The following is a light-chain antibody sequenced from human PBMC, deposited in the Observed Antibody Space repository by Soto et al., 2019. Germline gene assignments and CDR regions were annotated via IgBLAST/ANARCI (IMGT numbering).Light chain of an antibody. CDR1: SSDVGNYNR. Sequence: QSALTQPPSVSGSPGQSVTISCTGTSSDVGNYNRVSWYQQPPGTAPKVIIYEVSNRPSGVPDRFSGSKSGNTASLTISGLQAEDEADYYCSSYTSSSPHVSGTGTKLTAL. J-gene: IGLJ1*01. V-gene: IGLV2-18*02. CDR3: SSYTSSSPHV. CDR2: EVS.